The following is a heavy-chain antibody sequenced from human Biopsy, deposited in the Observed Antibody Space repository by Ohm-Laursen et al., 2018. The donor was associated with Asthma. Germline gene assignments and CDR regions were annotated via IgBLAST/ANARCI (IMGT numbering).Heavy chain of an antibody. J-gene: IGHJ3*02. D-gene: IGHD4-23*01. CDR2: IYSGGGT. CDR1: GFTVSTNG. CDR3: ARAYGGSFFSGSFDI. Sequence: SLRISCTASGFTVSTNGMSWVRQPPGKGLEWVSVIYSGGGTYYADSVQGRVTISRDNSKNTLSLQMNSLRAEDTAVYYCARAYGGSFFSGSFDIWGQGTMVTVSS. V-gene: IGHV3-53*01.